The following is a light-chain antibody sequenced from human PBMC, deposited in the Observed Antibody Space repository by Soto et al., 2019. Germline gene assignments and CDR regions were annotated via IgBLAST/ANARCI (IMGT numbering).Light chain of an antibody. CDR1: SGHSSYA. CDR3: QTWGTGIQV. J-gene: IGLJ2*01. Sequence: QAVVTQSPSASASLGASVKLTCTLSSGHSSYAIAWHQQQPEKGPRYLMKLNSDGSHSKGXGIXDRFSGSSSGAERYLTXXXXXXXDXXDYYCQTWGTGIQVFGGGTKLTVL. V-gene: IGLV4-69*01. CDR2: LNSDGSH.